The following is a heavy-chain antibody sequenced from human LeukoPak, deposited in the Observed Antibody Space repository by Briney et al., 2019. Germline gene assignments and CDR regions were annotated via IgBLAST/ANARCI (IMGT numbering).Heavy chain of an antibody. D-gene: IGHD6-19*01. CDR1: GGSISSSIYY. CDR3: ATSVPGTGGWFDP. V-gene: IGHV4-39*07. CDR2: IYYSGST. J-gene: IGHJ5*02. Sequence: SETLSLTCTVSGGSISSSIYYWGWIRQPPGKGLEWIGSIYYSGSTYYNPSLKSRVTISVDTSKNQFSLRLNSVTAADTAVYYCATSVPGTGGWFDPWGPGTLVTVSS.